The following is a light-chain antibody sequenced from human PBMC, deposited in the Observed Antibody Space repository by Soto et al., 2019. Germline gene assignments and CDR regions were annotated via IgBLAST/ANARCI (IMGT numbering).Light chain of an antibody. CDR2: DAS. V-gene: IGKV3-11*01. Sequence: EIVLTQSPATLSLSPGERATLSCRASQSVSSYLAWYHQKPGQAPRLLIYDASNSATGIPARFSGSGSGTDFTLTISSLEPEDFAVYYCQQRSNGPLTFGGGTKVEIK. CDR3: QQRSNGPLT. CDR1: QSVSSY. J-gene: IGKJ4*01.